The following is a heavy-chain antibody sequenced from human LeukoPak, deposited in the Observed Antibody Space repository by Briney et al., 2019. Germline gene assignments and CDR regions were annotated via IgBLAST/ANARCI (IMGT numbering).Heavy chain of an antibody. V-gene: IGHV3-30-3*01. CDR1: GFTFSIYA. CDR3: ARDPPERISIGGGGMDV. D-gene: IGHD3-3*02. Sequence: SGGSLRLSCAAPGFTFSIYAMSWVRRAPGKGLEWVAVISYDGSNKYYADSVKGRFTISRDNSKNTLYLQMNSLRAEDTAVYYCARDPPERISIGGGGMDVWGQGTTVTVSS. J-gene: IGHJ6*02. CDR2: ISYDGSNK.